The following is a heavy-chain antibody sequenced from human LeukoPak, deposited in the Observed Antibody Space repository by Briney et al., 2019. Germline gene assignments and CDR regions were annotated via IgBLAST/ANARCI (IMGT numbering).Heavy chain of an antibody. Sequence: GGSLRLSCAASGFTFSSYWMSWVRQAPGKGLEWVANIKQDGSEKYYVDSVKGRFTISRDNSKNTLYLQMNSLRAEDTAVYYCAKDLTVATPEKYFDYWGQGTLVTVSS. CDR3: AKDLTVATPEKYFDY. J-gene: IGHJ4*02. V-gene: IGHV3-7*03. D-gene: IGHD4-17*01. CDR2: IKQDGSEK. CDR1: GFTFSSYW.